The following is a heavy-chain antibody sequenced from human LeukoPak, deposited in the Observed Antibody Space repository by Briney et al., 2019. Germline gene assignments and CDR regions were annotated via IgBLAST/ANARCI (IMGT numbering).Heavy chain of an antibody. Sequence: PSETLSRTSSVYGGSFSGYYGSWVPQPPGKGLEWIGEINHSGSTNYNPSLKSRVTISVDTSKNQFSLKLNSVTAADTAVYYCASGIGSGFVYWRQGTLVTVSS. CDR2: INHSGST. CDR3: ASGIGSGFVY. J-gene: IGHJ4*02. D-gene: IGHD6-19*01. CDR1: GGSFSGYY. V-gene: IGHV4-34*01.